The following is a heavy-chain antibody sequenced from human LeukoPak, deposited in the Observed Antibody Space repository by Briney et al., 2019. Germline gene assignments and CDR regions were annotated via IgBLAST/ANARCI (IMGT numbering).Heavy chain of an antibody. V-gene: IGHV2-5*01. CDR2: IYWNDDK. Sequence: SGPTLVNPTQTLTLTCTFSGFSLSTSGVGVGWIRQPPGKALEWLALIYWNDDKRYSPSLKSRLTITKDTSKNQVVLTMTNMDPVDTATYYCARLGYCSSTSCPAAGYWGQGTLVTVSS. D-gene: IGHD2-2*01. CDR3: ARLGYCSSTSCPAAGY. CDR1: GFSLSTSGVG. J-gene: IGHJ4*02.